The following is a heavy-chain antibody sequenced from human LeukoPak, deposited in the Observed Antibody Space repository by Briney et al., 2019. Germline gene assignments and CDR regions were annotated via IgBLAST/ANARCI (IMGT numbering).Heavy chain of an antibody. D-gene: IGHD6-13*01. CDR3: ARAYSSSWYDF. Sequence: PGGSLRLSCAASGLTFSSYAMRWVRQAPGKGLEGVSGISGNSVSTYYADSVKGRFTISRDNSKNTLFLKMSSLRAEDTAVYYCARAYSSSWYDFWGQGTLVTVSS. CDR1: GLTFSSYA. V-gene: IGHV3-23*01. CDR2: ISGNSVST. J-gene: IGHJ5*01.